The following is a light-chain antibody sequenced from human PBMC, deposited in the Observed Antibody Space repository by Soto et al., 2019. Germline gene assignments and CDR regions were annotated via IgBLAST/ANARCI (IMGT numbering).Light chain of an antibody. V-gene: IGKV3-20*01. J-gene: IGKJ2*01. Sequence: EIVLTQSPGTLSLSPGERATLSCRASQSVGSNYLAWYQQKPGQAPRLLIYGASPRASGIPDRFSGSGSGTDFTLTISRLEPEDFAVYYCQQYGSSPPYTFGQGTKLEIK. CDR1: QSVGSNY. CDR3: QQYGSSPPYT. CDR2: GAS.